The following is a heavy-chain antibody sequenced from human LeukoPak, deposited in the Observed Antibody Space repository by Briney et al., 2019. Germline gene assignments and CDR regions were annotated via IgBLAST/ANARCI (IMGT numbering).Heavy chain of an antibody. CDR2: IKQDGSEK. CDR1: GFTFSSYW. D-gene: IGHD6-13*01. CDR3: ATSFGPVIAAAGTGAD. V-gene: IGHV3-7*03. J-gene: IGHJ4*02. Sequence: PGGSLRLSCAASGFTFSSYWMSWVRQAPGRGLEWVANIKQDGSEKYYVDSVKGRFTISRDNAKNSLYLQMNSLRAEDTAVYYCATSFGPVIAAAGTGADWGQGTLVTVSS.